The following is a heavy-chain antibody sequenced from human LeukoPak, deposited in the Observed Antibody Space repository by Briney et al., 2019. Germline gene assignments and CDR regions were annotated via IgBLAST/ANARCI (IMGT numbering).Heavy chain of an antibody. D-gene: IGHD6-13*01. CDR3: ARRQLLDG. CDR2: ISYSGST. J-gene: IGHJ4*02. Sequence: KTSETLSLTCTVSGGSISSTSYYWGWIRQPPGKGLEWIGSISYSGSTFFNPSLKSRVTISVDTSKNQFSLKLTSVIAADTALYYCARRQLLDGWGQGTLVTVSS. V-gene: IGHV4-39*01. CDR1: GGSISSTSYY.